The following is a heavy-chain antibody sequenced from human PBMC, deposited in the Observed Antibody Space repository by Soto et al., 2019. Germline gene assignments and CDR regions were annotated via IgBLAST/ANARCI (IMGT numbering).Heavy chain of an antibody. Sequence: PSETLSLTCTVSGCSISSGGYYWSWIRQHPGKGLEWIGYIYYSGSTYYNPSLKSRVTISVDTSKNQFSLKLSSVTAADTAVYYCARDRERFLGIDYWGQGTLVTVSS. V-gene: IGHV4-31*03. D-gene: IGHD3-3*01. J-gene: IGHJ4*02. CDR3: ARDRERFLGIDY. CDR1: GCSISSGGYY. CDR2: IYYSGST.